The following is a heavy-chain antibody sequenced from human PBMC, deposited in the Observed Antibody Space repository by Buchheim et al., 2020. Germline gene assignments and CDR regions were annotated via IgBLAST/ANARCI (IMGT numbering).Heavy chain of an antibody. CDR2: INHSGST. Sequence: QVQLQQWGAGLLKPSETLSLTCAVHGGSFSGYYWSWIRQPPGKGLEWIGEINHSGSTNYNPSLKSRVTISVDTSKNQFSLKLSSVTAADTAVYYCARRGHYYGSGSYGEWDYWGQGTL. V-gene: IGHV4-34*01. D-gene: IGHD3-10*01. CDR1: GGSFSGYY. J-gene: IGHJ4*02. CDR3: ARRGHYYGSGSYGEWDY.